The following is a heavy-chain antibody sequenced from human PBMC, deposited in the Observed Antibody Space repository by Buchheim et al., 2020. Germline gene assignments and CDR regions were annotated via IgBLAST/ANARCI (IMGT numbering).Heavy chain of an antibody. D-gene: IGHD2-15*01. Sequence: QVQLVESGGGVVQPGRSLRLSCAVSGYSFSRYSLHWVRQAPGKGLEWVAVISDDATRTNYADSVRGRFTISRDNYRNTLYLQMGSLRLDDTAVFYCASDLSGGGLDYWGQGTL. J-gene: IGHJ4*02. CDR3: ASDLSGGGLDY. CDR2: ISDDATRT. V-gene: IGHV3-30*04. CDR1: GYSFSRYS.